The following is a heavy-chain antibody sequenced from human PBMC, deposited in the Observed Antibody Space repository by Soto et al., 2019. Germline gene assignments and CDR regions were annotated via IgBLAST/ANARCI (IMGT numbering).Heavy chain of an antibody. CDR2: IYWDDDK. V-gene: IGHV2-5*02. J-gene: IGHJ4*01. Sequence: QITLKESGPTLVKPTQTLTLTCTFSGFSLSTTRVGVGWIRQPPGKALEWLALIYWDDDKRYSPFLKSRLTITKDTSKNQVVLTMTNMDPMDTATYFCAHTLVAGLGYYFDYWGQEPWSPSPQ. CDR1: GFSLSTTRVG. D-gene: IGHD6-19*01. CDR3: AHTLVAGLGYYFDY.